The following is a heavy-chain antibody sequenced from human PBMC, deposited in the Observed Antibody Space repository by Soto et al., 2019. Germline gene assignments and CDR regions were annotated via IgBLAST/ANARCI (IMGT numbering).Heavy chain of an antibody. CDR1: GFTFTHYR. D-gene: IGHD1-1*01. J-gene: IGHJ4*02. CDR3: ARAGDWKYDQDF. Sequence: EVQLVESGGGFVQPGGSLRLSCAASGFTFTHYRIHWVRQPPGKGLEWVGRINSDGARIEYGDSVKGRFTTSRDNAHHMVFLQMNSRTDEDSGVSFWARAGDWKYDQDFWGQGTLVTVSS. CDR2: INSDGARI. V-gene: IGHV3-74*03.